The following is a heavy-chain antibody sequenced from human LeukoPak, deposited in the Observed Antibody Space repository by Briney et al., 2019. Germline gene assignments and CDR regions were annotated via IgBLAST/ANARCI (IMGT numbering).Heavy chain of an antibody. CDR2: IIPIFGTA. Sequence: ASVKVSCKASGGTFSSYAISWVRQAPGQGLEWMGGIIPIFGTANYAQKFQGRVTITADESTSTAYMELSSLRSEDTAVYYCASSLTYYYDSSGYLNFDHWGQGTLVTVSS. CDR1: GGTFSSYA. D-gene: IGHD3-22*01. V-gene: IGHV1-69*13. J-gene: IGHJ4*02. CDR3: ASSLTYYYDSSGYLNFDH.